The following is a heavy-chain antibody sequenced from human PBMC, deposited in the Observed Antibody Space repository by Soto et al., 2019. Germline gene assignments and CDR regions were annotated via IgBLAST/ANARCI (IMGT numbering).Heavy chain of an antibody. Sequence: GGSLRLSCTTSGFTFGYYALSWVRQAPGKGLEWVGFIRRNAYGGTTDYAASVKGRFTISRDDSKSIAYLQMDSLRTEDTALYYCTRASSLDFDFWGQGTLVTVSS. CDR3: TRASSLDFDF. D-gene: IGHD3-16*01. V-gene: IGHV3-49*04. J-gene: IGHJ4*02. CDR1: GFTFGYYA. CDR2: IRRNAYGGTT.